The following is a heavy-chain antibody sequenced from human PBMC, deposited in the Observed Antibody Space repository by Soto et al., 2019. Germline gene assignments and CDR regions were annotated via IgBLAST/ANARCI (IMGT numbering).Heavy chain of an antibody. J-gene: IGHJ6*02. CDR1: GYSFTSYW. CDR2: IYPGDSDT. V-gene: IGHV5-51*01. D-gene: IGHD3-3*01. CDR3: ARLYYDFWSGSYYGMDV. Sequence: PGESLKISCKGSGYSFTSYWIGWVRQMPGKGLEWMGIIYPGDSDTRYSPSFQGQVTISADKSISTAYLQWSSLKASDTAMYYCARLYYDFWSGSYYGMDVWGQGTTVTVSS.